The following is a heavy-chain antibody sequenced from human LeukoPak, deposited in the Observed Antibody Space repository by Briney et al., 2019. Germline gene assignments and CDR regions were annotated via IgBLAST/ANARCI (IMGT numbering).Heavy chain of an antibody. D-gene: IGHD2-21*01. J-gene: IGHJ5*02. V-gene: IGHV4-34*01. CDR2: INHSGST. CDR3: ARGHIVMTNWFDP. CDR1: GGSFSGYY. Sequence: SETLSLTCAVYGGSFSGYYWSWIRQPPGKGLEWIGEINHSGSTNYNPSLKNRVTISVDTSKNQFSLKLSSVTAADTAVYYCARGHIVMTNWFDPWGQGTLVTVSS.